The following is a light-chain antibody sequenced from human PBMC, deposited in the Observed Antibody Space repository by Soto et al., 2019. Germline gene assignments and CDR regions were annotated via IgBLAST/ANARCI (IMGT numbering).Light chain of an antibody. V-gene: IGKV1-39*01. CDR3: QQSYSTLGRT. J-gene: IGKJ2*01. Sequence: DIQMTQSPSSLSASVGDRVTITCRASQSISSYLNWYQQKPGKAPKLLIYAASSLQSGVPSRFSGSGSGTDFTLTISSLQHEDFATYYCQQSYSTLGRTFGQGTKLEIK. CDR2: AAS. CDR1: QSISSY.